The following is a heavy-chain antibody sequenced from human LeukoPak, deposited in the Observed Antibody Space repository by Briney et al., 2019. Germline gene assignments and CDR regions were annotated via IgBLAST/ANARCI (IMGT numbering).Heavy chain of an antibody. CDR2: INPSGGST. CDR1: GYTFTSYG. CDR3: ARDIVDHEAAAGTGGY. Sequence: ASVKVSCKASGYTFTSYGISWVRQAPGQGLEWMGIINPSGGSTSYAQKFQGRVTMTRDTSTSTVYMELSSLRSEDTAVYYCARDIVDHEAAAGTGGYWGQGTLVTVSS. J-gene: IGHJ4*02. V-gene: IGHV1-46*01. D-gene: IGHD6-13*01.